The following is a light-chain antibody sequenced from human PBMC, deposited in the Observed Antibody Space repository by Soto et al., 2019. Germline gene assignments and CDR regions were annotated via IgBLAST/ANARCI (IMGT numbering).Light chain of an antibody. J-gene: IGLJ1*01. CDR1: SNNVGDYKY. CDR2: DVS. V-gene: IGLV2-11*01. Sequence: QSVLTQPRSVSGSPGQSVTISCTGTSNNVGDYKYVSWYQQHPGEAPKVMIYDVSKRPSGVPDRFSGSKSGKTASMTISGLQAEDEADYYCCSYAGSSTYVFGTGTKVTVL. CDR3: CSYAGSSTYV.